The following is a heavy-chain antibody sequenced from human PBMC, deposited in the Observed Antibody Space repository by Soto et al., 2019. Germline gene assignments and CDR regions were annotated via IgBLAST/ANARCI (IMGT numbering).Heavy chain of an antibody. J-gene: IGHJ6*02. Sequence: PSETLSLTCTVSGGSISSGDYYWSWIRQPPGKGLEWIGYIYYSGSTYYNPSLKSRVTISVDTSKNQFSLKLSSVTAADTAVYYCARDYQLLYYYYGMDVWGQGTTVT. CDR2: IYYSGST. CDR3: ARDYQLLYYYYGMDV. D-gene: IGHD2-2*01. V-gene: IGHV4-30-4*01. CDR1: GGSISSGDYY.